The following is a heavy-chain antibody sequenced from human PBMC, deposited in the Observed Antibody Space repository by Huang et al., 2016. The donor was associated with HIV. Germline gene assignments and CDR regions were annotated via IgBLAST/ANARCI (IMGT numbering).Heavy chain of an antibody. CDR1: GFSFSHYG. D-gene: IGHD2-21*02. CDR3: ATDLGGYSFDY. Sequence: QEQLVESGGGVVQPGGSLRLSCATSGFSFSHYGMHWVRQVQGKGLEWVAFIRFDGGNKHYAGSAKGRFTISRDNSKKMLFLEMNSLRGDDTAFYYCATDLGGYSFDYWGQGALVSVS. J-gene: IGHJ4*02. CDR2: IRFDGGNK. V-gene: IGHV3-30*02.